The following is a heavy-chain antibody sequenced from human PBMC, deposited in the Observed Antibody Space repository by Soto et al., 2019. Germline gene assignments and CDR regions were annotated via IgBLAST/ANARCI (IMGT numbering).Heavy chain of an antibody. CDR1: GDSISSSGFS. V-gene: IGHV4-39*01. CDR2: IYYSGTT. J-gene: IGHJ4*02. CDR3: ARHALTTSSDKLQPVDY. D-gene: IGHD2-15*01. Sequence: QLQLQESCPGLVKPSETLSLTCSVSGDSISSSGFSCGWIRQPPGKGLEWIGSIYYSGTTSYNQSLMTRVTRSEDTSKNQLSLKLSYVTAADSAVYYCARHALTTSSDKLQPVDYWGQGTLVTVS.